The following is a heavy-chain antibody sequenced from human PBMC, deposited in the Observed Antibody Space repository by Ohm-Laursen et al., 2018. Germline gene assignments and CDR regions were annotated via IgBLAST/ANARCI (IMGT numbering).Heavy chain of an antibody. Sequence: ASVKVSCKASGYTFTSYGISWVRQAPGQGLEWMGWISAYNGNTNYAQKLQGRVTMTTDTSTSTAYMELSRLRSDDTAVYYCARDPIAVAGTPPGYWGQGTLVTVSS. CDR1: GYTFTSYG. D-gene: IGHD6-19*01. CDR2: ISAYNGNT. CDR3: ARDPIAVAGTPPGY. V-gene: IGHV1-18*01. J-gene: IGHJ4*02.